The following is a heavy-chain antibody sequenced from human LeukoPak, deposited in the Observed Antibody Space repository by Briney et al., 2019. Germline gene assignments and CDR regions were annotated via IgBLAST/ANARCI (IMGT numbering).Heavy chain of an antibody. Sequence: SGPTLVKPTRTLTLTCTFSGFSLITSGVAVGWIRQPPGKALEWLALIYWDDDERYSPSLKNRLTITKDTSRNRVVLTMTNMDPVDTATYYCAHSIRIGREGGGDKAYYFDSWGQGTLVTVSS. J-gene: IGHJ4*02. CDR2: IYWDDDE. CDR3: AHSIRIGREGGGDKAYYFDS. D-gene: IGHD2-21*01. CDR1: GFSLITSGVA. V-gene: IGHV2-5*02.